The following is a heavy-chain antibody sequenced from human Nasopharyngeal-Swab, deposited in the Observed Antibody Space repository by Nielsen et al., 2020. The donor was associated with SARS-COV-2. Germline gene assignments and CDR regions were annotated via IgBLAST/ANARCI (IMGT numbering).Heavy chain of an antibody. D-gene: IGHD6-13*01. CDR2: IWYDGSNK. V-gene: IGHV3-33*01. CDR1: GFTFSSYG. Sequence: GGSLRLSCAASGFTFSSYGMHWVRQAPGKGLEWVAVIWYDGSNKYYADSVKGRFTISRDNSKNTLYLQMNSLRAEDTAVYYCARDFGIAAAGSGVDYWGQGTLVTVSS. CDR3: ARDFGIAAAGSGVDY. J-gene: IGHJ4*02.